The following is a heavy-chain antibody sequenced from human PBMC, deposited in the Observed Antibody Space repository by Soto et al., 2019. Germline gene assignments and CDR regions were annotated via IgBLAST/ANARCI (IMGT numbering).Heavy chain of an antibody. J-gene: IGHJ2*01. Sequence: EVQLLESGGDSVQPGGSVRLSCAGSGFTFINYAMNWARQAPGTGLEWVSTISGGGDATFFADSVRGRFTFSRDNSKNTVTLQMNSLGVDDTAVYYCARKVVGSTSRPDYWYFDLWGRGTLVTVSS. CDR3: ARKVVGSTSRPDYWYFDL. CDR2: ISGGGDAT. CDR1: GFTFINYA. D-gene: IGHD2-21*01. V-gene: IGHV3-23*01.